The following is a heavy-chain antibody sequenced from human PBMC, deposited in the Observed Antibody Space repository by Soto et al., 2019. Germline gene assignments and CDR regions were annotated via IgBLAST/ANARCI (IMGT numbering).Heavy chain of an antibody. D-gene: IGHD2-2*01. V-gene: IGHV4-31*03. CDR1: GGSLSSGGYY. J-gene: IGHJ4*02. Sequence: SQTLSLTSTVSGGSLSSGGYYWRWIRQHPGKGLEWIGYIYYSGSTYYNPSLKSRVTISVDRSKNQFSLKLSSVTAEDTAVYYCARVPDRWGQGTLVTVSS. CDR2: IYYSGST. CDR3: ARVPDR.